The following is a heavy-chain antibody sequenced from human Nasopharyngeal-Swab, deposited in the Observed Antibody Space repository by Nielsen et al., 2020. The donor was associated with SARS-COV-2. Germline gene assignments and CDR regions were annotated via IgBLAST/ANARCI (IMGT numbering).Heavy chain of an antibody. CDR1: GGSISSGDYY. CDR2: IYYSRST. Sequence: LRLSCTVSGGSISSGDYYWSWIRQPPGKGLEWIVYIYYSRSTYYNPSLKSRVTISVDTSKNQFSLKLSSVTAADTAVYYCARAGPLRYFDWLHNWFDPWGQGTLVTVSS. V-gene: IGHV4-30-4*01. D-gene: IGHD3-9*01. J-gene: IGHJ5*02. CDR3: ARAGPLRYFDWLHNWFDP.